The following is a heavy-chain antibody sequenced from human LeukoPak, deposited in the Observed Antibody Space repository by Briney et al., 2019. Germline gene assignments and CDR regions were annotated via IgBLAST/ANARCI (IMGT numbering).Heavy chain of an antibody. J-gene: IGHJ4*02. V-gene: IGHV4-38-2*02. CDR2: IYRSGST. Sequence: PSETLSVTCTVSGYSISSGYYWGCIRQPPGKGLEWIRSIYRSGSTYYNPSLKSRVTISVDTSKNQFSLKLSSVTAADTAVYYCAKSSYSIFDYWGQGTLVTVSS. D-gene: IGHD5-18*01. CDR3: AKSSYSIFDY. CDR1: GYSISSGYY.